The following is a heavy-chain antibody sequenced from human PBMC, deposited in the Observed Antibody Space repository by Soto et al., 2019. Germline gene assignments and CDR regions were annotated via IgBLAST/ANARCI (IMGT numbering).Heavy chain of an antibody. Sequence: GGSLRLSCVTSRFTFSYAWMSWVRQAPGKGLEWVARVKSEDDGGTTHYAAPVKDRFTISRDDARSTLYLQMNSLTIEDTAIYYYTDFAHWGQGTSVTVSS. CDR3: TDFAH. CDR2: VKSEDDGGTT. CDR1: RFTFSYAW. V-gene: IGHV3-15*01. J-gene: IGHJ4*02.